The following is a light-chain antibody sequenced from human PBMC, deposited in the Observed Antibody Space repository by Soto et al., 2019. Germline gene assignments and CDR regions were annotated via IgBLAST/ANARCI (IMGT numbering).Light chain of an antibody. J-gene: IGKJ1*01. CDR1: QGISNY. V-gene: IGKV1-27*01. CDR2: GAF. CDR3: QKYDGAPWT. Sequence: DVQMTQSPSSLSASIGDRVTITCRASQGISNYLAWFQQKPGKLPKLLIYGAFALQSGVPSRFSGSVSGTDFTLTISSLQPEDVATYFCQKYDGAPWTFGQGTKVEIK.